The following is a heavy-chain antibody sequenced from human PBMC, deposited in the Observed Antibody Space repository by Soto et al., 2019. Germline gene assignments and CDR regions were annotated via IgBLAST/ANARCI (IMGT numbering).Heavy chain of an antibody. Sequence: EVQLVESGGGLVQPGGSLRLSCAASGFTISDHYMDWVRQAPGKGLEWVGRTRNKANSYTTEYAASVKGRFTISRDDSKNSLYLQMNSLKTEDTAVYYCARYDYGDVDYWGQGTLVTVS. CDR1: GFTISDHY. J-gene: IGHJ4*02. CDR2: TRNKANSYTT. V-gene: IGHV3-72*01. CDR3: ARYDYGDVDY. D-gene: IGHD4-17*01.